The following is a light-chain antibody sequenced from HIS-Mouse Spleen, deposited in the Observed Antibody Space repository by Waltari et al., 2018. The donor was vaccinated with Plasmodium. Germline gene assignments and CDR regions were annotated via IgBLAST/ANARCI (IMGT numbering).Light chain of an antibody. V-gene: IGLV2-23*01. J-gene: IGLJ3*02. CDR2: EGS. Sequence: QSALTQPASVSGSPGQSITISCNGTSSDVGSYNLVPWYQQHPGKAPKLMIYEGSKRPSGVSNRFSGSKSGNTASLTISGLQAEDEADYYCCSYAGSSTNWVFGGGTKLTVL. CDR1: SSDVGSYNL. CDR3: CSYAGSSTNWV.